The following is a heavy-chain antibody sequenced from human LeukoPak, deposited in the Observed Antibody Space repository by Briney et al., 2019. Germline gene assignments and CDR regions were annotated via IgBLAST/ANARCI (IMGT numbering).Heavy chain of an antibody. Sequence: GESLRISCKASGYNFPKYWIGWVRQMSGKGMEWIGIIYPVDSVTRHSPSSQGQVSFPAYTSIPTTYLQCNSLHASATAMHYCAGLFRNWRGGGVDQWGQGTLVTVSS. CDR2: IYPVDSVT. CDR3: AGLFRNWRGGGVDQ. D-gene: IGHD1-1*01. CDR1: GYNFPKYW. V-gene: IGHV5-51*03. J-gene: IGHJ4*02.